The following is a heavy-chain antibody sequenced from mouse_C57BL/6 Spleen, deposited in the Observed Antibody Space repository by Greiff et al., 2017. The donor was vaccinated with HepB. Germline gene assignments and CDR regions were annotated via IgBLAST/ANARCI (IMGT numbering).Heavy chain of an antibody. Sequence: QVQLKESGAELVKPGASVKMSCKASGYTFTTYPIEWMKQNHGKSLEWIGNFHPYNDDTKYNEKFKGKATLTVEKSSSTVYLELSRLTSDDSAVYYCARGGPYGSSPWFAYWGQGTLVTVSA. CDR1: GYTFTTYP. CDR3: ARGGPYGSSPWFAY. D-gene: IGHD1-1*01. CDR2: FHPYNDDT. J-gene: IGHJ3*01. V-gene: IGHV1-47*01.